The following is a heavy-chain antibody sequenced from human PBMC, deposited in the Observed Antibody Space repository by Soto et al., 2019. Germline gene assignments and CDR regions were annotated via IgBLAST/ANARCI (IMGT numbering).Heavy chain of an antibody. CDR1: GFTLSSHW. CDR2: INQDGSAR. CDR3: ARGHFGMDV. J-gene: IGHJ6*02. Sequence: GGSLRLSCAGSGFTLSSHWMTWVRQAPEKGLEWVANINQDGSARHYVDSVKGRLTISRDNAKNSLYLELNSLRPDDTAVYYCARGHFGMDVWGQGTTVTVSS. V-gene: IGHV3-7*01.